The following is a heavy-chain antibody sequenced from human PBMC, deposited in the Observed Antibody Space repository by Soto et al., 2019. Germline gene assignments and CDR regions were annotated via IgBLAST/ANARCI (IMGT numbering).Heavy chain of an antibody. Sequence: PGGSLRLSCAASGFTFSSYAMSWVRQAPGKGLEWVSAISGSGGSTYYAYSVKGRFTISRDNSKNTLYLQMNSLRAEDTAVYYCAKAPRSDYGDFGYFDYWGQGTLVTVSS. CDR3: AKAPRSDYGDFGYFDY. D-gene: IGHD4-17*01. V-gene: IGHV3-23*01. CDR2: ISGSGGST. J-gene: IGHJ4*02. CDR1: GFTFSSYA.